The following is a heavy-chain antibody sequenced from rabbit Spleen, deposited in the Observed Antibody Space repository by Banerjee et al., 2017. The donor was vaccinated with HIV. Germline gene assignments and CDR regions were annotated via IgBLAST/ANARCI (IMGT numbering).Heavy chain of an antibody. CDR1: GFSFNSGYD. D-gene: IGHD4-1*01. J-gene: IGHJ3*01. V-gene: IGHV1S40*01. CDR2: AYAGYSGST. Sequence: QSLEESGGGLVKPGASLTLTCKASGFSFNSGYDMCWVRQAPGKGLEWVACAYAGYSGSTYSATWAKGRFTISKTSSTTVTLQMASLTAADTATYFCARDLTDVIGWNFGWWGQGTLVTVS. CDR3: ARDLTDVIGWNFGW.